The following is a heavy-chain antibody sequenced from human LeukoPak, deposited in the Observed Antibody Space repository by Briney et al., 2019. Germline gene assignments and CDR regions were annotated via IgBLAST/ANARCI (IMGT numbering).Heavy chain of an antibody. CDR1: GYTFTGYY. CDR2: INPNSGGT. J-gene: IGHJ3*02. V-gene: IGHV1-2*04. Sequence: ASVKVSCKASGYTFTGYYMHWVRQAPGQGLEWMGWINPNSGGTNYAQKFQGWVTMTRDTSISTAYMELSRLRSDDMAVYYCARTAKVGAAAGNIDAFDIWGQGTMVTVSS. D-gene: IGHD6-13*01. CDR3: ARTAKVGAAAGNIDAFDI.